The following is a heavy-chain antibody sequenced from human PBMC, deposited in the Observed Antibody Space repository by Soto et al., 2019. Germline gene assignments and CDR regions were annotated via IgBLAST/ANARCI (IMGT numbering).Heavy chain of an antibody. D-gene: IGHD3-22*01. V-gene: IGHV1-18*04. CDR3: AGLRYYYDSSDYYYDFDF. CDR2: ISAYNSNT. J-gene: IGHJ4*02. Sequence: QVQLVQSGAEVKKPGASVKVSCKASGYTFTSYGISWVRQAPGQGLEWMGWISAYNSNTNYAQKLQGRVTMTTDTSTSTAYMELRSLRSDDTAVYYCAGLRYYYDSSDYYYDFDFWGQGTLVTVSS. CDR1: GYTFTSYG.